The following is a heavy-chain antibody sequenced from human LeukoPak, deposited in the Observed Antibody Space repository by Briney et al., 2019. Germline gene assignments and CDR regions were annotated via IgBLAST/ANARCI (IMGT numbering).Heavy chain of an antibody. D-gene: IGHD3-10*01. Sequence: GASVKVSCKPSGYTFNKYAIKWVRQAPGQGLEWMGWINTNTGHPSYARDFTGRFVFSLDTSVNSAFLQINNLKAEDTAFYYCTLGSYWGQGTLVTVSS. CDR1: GYTFNKYA. CDR3: TLGSY. J-gene: IGHJ4*02. CDR2: INTNTGHP. V-gene: IGHV7-4-1*02.